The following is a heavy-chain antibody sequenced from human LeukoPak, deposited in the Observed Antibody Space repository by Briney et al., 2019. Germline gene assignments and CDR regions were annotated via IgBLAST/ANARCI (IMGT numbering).Heavy chain of an antibody. CDR1: GGTFSSYA. D-gene: IGHD3-22*01. CDR2: IIPIFGTA. Sequence: SVKVSCKASGGTFSSYAISWVRQAPGQGLEWMGRIIPIFGTANYAKKFQGRVTITTDESTSTAYMELSSLRSEDTAVYYCATHDSSGYYGTGYFQHWGQGTLVTVSS. J-gene: IGHJ1*01. CDR3: ATHDSSGYYGTGYFQH. V-gene: IGHV1-69*05.